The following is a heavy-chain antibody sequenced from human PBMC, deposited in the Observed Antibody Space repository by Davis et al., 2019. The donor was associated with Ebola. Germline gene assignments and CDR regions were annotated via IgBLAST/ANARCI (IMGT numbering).Heavy chain of an antibody. Sequence: KVSCKGSGYSFTSYWIGWVRQMPGKGLEWMGIIYPSDSYTNYSPSFQGHVTISADKSITTADLQWSSLKASDTAMYYCARHGPLGNAFDIWGQGTMVTVSS. CDR3: ARHGPLGNAFDI. CDR1: GYSFTSYW. J-gene: IGHJ3*02. CDR2: IYPSDSYT. D-gene: IGHD6-13*01. V-gene: IGHV5-51*01.